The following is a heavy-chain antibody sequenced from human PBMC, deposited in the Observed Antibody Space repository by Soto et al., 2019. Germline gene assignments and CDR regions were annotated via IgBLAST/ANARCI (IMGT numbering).Heavy chain of an antibody. CDR2: IYYSGST. CDR1: GGSISSGDYY. J-gene: IGHJ5*02. CDR3: ASSSIAAATGWFDP. Sequence: SETLSLTCTVSGGSISSGDYYWSWIRQPPGKGLEWIGYIYYSGSTYYNPSLKSRVTISVDTSKNQFSLKLSSVTAADTAVYYCASSSIAAATGWFDPWGQGTLVTVSS. D-gene: IGHD6-6*01. V-gene: IGHV4-30-4*01.